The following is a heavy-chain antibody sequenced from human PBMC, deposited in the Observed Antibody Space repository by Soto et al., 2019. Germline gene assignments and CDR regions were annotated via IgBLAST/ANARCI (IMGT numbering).Heavy chain of an antibody. Sequence: SETLSLTCTVSGGSISSSSYYWGWIRQPPGKGLEWIGSIYYSGSTYYNPSLKSRVTISVDTSKNQFSLKLSSVTAADTAVYYCDVTTVTANEYYYYGMDVWGQGTTVTVSS. J-gene: IGHJ6*02. CDR3: DVTTVTANEYYYYGMDV. D-gene: IGHD4-17*01. CDR2: IYYSGST. CDR1: GGSISSSSYY. V-gene: IGHV4-39*01.